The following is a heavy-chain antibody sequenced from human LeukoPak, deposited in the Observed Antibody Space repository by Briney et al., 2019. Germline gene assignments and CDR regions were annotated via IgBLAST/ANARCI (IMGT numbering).Heavy chain of an antibody. CDR2: IGGSGVVT. Sequence: GGSLRLSRAVSGFPFSSYAMSWVRQAPGKGLEWVSSIGGSGVVTTNADSVKGRFTISRDNSKNTLYLQMNSLRAEDTAVYYCARAYYYPSGSYYHHFHYWGQGTLVTVSS. V-gene: IGHV3-23*01. D-gene: IGHD3-10*01. CDR1: GFPFSSYA. CDR3: ARAYYYPSGSYYHHFHY. J-gene: IGHJ4*02.